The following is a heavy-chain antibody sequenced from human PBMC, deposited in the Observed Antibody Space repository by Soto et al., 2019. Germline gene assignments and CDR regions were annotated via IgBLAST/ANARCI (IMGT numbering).Heavy chain of an antibody. Sequence: PGGSLRLSCAASGFTFSSYAMSWVRQAPGKGLEWVSAISGSGGSTYYADSVKGRFTISRDNSKNTLYLQMNSLRAEDTAVYYCVVHSRWYWYFDLWGRGTLVTVSS. J-gene: IGHJ2*01. CDR3: VVHSRWYWYFDL. D-gene: IGHD6-13*01. V-gene: IGHV3-23*01. CDR1: GFTFSSYA. CDR2: ISGSGGST.